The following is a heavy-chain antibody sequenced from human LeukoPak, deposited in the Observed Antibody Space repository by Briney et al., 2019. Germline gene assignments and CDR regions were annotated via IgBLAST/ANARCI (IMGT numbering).Heavy chain of an antibody. J-gene: IGHJ4*02. CDR3: ARDEGYSFGHRIDY. CDR1: GFTFSTYT. V-gene: IGHV3-30-3*01. D-gene: IGHD5-12*01. CDR2: ILSDGSNK. Sequence: TSLRLSCAAAGFTFSTYTIHWVRQAPDKGLEWVALILSDGSNKYYAESVEGRFTISRDNSKNTVYLQMNSLRSDDTAIYYCARDEGYSFGHRIDYWGQGTLVTVSS.